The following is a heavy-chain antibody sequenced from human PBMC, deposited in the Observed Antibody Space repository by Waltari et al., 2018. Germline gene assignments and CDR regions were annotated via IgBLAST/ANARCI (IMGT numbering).Heavy chain of an antibody. J-gene: IGHJ4*02. D-gene: IGHD3-22*01. CDR3: AREISSMIGVD. CDR1: GSTFTGYY. V-gene: IGHV1-2*02. CDR2: INPNSVGT. Sequence: QVHLVPSGAAVKKPGASVKVSCKASGSTFTGYYMHWVRHAPGQGLEWMGWINPNSVGTNYAQKFQGRVTMTRDTSISTVYMELSRLRSDDTAVYYCAREISSMIGVDWGQGTLVTVSS.